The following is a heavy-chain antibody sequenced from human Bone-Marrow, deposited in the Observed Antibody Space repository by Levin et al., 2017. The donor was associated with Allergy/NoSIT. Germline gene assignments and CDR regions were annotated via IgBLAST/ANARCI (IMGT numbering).Heavy chain of an antibody. V-gene: IGHV4-34*01. J-gene: IGHJ3*02. Sequence: SQTLSLTCAVYGGSFSGYYWSWIRQPPGKGLEWIGEINHSGSTNYNPSLKSRVTISVDTSKNQFSLKLSSVTAADTAVYYCARGEGSYCSSTSCYLGAFDIWGQGTMVTVSS. CDR1: GGSFSGYY. D-gene: IGHD2-2*01. CDR2: INHSGST. CDR3: ARGEGSYCSSTSCYLGAFDI.